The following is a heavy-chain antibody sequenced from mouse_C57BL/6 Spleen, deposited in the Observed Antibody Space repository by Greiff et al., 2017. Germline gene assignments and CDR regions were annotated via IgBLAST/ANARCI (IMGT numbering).Heavy chain of an antibody. CDR1: GFTFSSYA. D-gene: IGHD3-2*02. J-gene: IGHJ4*01. CDR3: ARETAQATSQAMDY. V-gene: IGHV5-4*01. CDR2: ISDGGSYT. Sequence: EVMLVESGGGLVKPGGSLKLSCAASGFTFSSYAMSWVRQTPEKRLEWVATISDGGSYTYYPDNVKGRFTISRDNAKNNLYLQMSHLKSEDTAMYYCARETAQATSQAMDYWGQGTSVTVSS.